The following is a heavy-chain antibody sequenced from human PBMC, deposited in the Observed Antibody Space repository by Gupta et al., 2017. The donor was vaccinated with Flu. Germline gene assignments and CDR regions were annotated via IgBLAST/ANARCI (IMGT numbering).Heavy chain of an antibody. CDR2: IKSKSEGETI. J-gene: IGHJ4*02. CDR3: TTPRYCTSTSCGSIDY. Sequence: KGLEWVGRIKSKSEGETIDYAAPVKGRFTISKDASMGTLYLRMDSLKTEDTAVYYCTTPRYCTSTSCGSIDYWGQGTLVTGLL. D-gene: IGHD2-2*01. V-gene: IGHV3-15*01.